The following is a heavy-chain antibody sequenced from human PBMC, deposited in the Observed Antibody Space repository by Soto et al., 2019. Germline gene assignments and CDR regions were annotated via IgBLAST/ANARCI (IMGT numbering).Heavy chain of an antibody. V-gene: IGHV3-33*01. CDR3: ARGGYSSSCYDNWFDP. Sequence: QGQLVESGGGVVQPGRSLRLSFAASGFTFISYGMHWVRRAPGKGLEWVAVIWYDGSNKYYADSVKGRFTISRDNSKNTLYLQMNSLRADDTAVYYCARGGYSSSCYDNWFDPWGQGTLVTVSS. CDR1: GFTFISYG. J-gene: IGHJ5*02. D-gene: IGHD6-13*01. CDR2: IWYDGSNK.